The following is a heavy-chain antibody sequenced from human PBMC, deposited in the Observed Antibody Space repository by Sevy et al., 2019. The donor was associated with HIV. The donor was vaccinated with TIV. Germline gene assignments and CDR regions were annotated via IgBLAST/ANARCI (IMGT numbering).Heavy chain of an antibody. J-gene: IGHJ1*01. CDR3: ARAGNDYGDYDEYFQH. CDR1: GFTFSSYS. CDR2: ISSSSSTI. D-gene: IGHD4-17*01. V-gene: IGHV3-48*02. Sequence: GGSLRLSCAASGFTFSSYSMNWVRQAPGKGLEWVSSISSSSSTIYYADSVKGRFTISRDNAKNSLYLQMNSLRDEDTAVYYCARAGNDYGDYDEYFQHWGQGTLVTVSS.